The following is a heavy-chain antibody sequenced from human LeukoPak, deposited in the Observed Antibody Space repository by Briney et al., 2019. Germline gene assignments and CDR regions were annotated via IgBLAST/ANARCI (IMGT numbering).Heavy chain of an antibody. V-gene: IGHV3-53*01. CDR2: IANDGRT. Sequence: GGSLRLSCAASGFTVSSNYMSWVRQAPGKGLECVSVIANDGRTYYANSVKGRFTISRDNAKNSLYLQMNSLRAEDTAVYYCARLDSSGFDYWGQGTLVTVSS. CDR3: ARLDSSGFDY. J-gene: IGHJ4*02. CDR1: GFTVSSNY. D-gene: IGHD3-22*01.